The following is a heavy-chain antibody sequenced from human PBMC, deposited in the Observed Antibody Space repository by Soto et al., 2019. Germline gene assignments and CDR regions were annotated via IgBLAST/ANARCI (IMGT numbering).Heavy chain of an antibody. D-gene: IGHD5-12*01. CDR2: IYYSGST. V-gene: IGHV4-39*01. CDR3: AGPDIGSWFDP. Sequence: SETLSLTCTVSGGSISSSSYYWGWIRQPPGKGLEWIGSIYYSGSTYYNPSLKSRVTISVDTSKNQFSLKLSSVTAADTAVYYCAGPDIGSWFDPWGQGTLVTVSS. CDR1: GGSISSSSYY. J-gene: IGHJ5*02.